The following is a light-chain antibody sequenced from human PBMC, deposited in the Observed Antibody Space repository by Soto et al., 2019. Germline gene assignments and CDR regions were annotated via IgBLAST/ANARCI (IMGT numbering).Light chain of an antibody. V-gene: IGKV3-20*01. CDR2: GAS. Sequence: EIVLTQSPGTPSLSPGERATLSCRASQSVTSNYLAWYQQKRGQAPRLLIYGASTRATGIPDRFSGSGSGTDFTLTISSLQPEDFATYYCQQSYSTPPAFGQGTRLEIK. CDR3: QQSYSTPPA. J-gene: IGKJ5*01. CDR1: QSVTSNY.